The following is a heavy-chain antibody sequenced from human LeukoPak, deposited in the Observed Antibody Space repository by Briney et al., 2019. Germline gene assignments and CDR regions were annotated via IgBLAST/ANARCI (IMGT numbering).Heavy chain of an antibody. J-gene: IGHJ4*02. D-gene: IGHD6-13*01. V-gene: IGHV4-39*01. CDR2: IYYSGST. CDR1: GGSISSSSYY. Sequence: SGTLSLTCTVSGGSISSSSYYWGWIRQPPGKGLEWIGSIYYSGSTYYNPSLKSRVTISVDTSKNQFSLKLSSVTAADTAVYYCARQGIAAAGFDYWGQGTLVTVSS. CDR3: ARQGIAAAGFDY.